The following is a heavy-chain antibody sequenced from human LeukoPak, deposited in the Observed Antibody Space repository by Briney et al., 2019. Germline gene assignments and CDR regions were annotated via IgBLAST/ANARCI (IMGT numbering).Heavy chain of an antibody. CDR3: AKESGDDGSGYYEVFDY. Sequence: GGSLRLSCTASEFISSSYAMSWVRQAPGKGLEWVSVISGAGGSTNYADSVRGRFTISRDNSKNTLYLQMNSLRAEDTAVYYCAKESGDDGSGYYEVFDYWGQGTLVTVSS. V-gene: IGHV3-23*01. CDR2: ISGAGGST. D-gene: IGHD3-22*01. J-gene: IGHJ4*02. CDR1: EFISSSYA.